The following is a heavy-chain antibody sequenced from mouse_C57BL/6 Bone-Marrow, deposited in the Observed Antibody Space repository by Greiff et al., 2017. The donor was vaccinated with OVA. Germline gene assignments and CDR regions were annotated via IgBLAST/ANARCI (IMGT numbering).Heavy chain of an antibody. CDR3: ARGGYPYYFDD. CDR2: IYPRSGNT. J-gene: IGHJ2*01. V-gene: IGHV1-81*01. Sequence: QVPLQQSGAELARPGASVKLSCKASGYTFTSYGISWVKQRTGQGLEWIGEIYPRSGNTYYNEKFKGKATLTADKSSSTAYMELRSLTSEDSAVYFCARGGYPYYFDDWSQGTTLTGSS. D-gene: IGHD2-2*01. CDR1: GYTFTSYG.